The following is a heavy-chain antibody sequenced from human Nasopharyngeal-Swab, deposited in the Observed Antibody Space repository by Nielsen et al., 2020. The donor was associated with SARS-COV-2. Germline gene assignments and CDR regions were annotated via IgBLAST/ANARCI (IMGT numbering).Heavy chain of an antibody. V-gene: IGHV4-59*01. CDR3: ARGRGTRSYFDY. CDR2: IYYSGST. Sequence: GSLRLSCTVSGGSISSYYWSWIRQPPGKGLEWIGYIYYSGSTNYNPSLKSRVTISVDTSKNQLSLKLTSVTAADTAVHYCARGRGTRSYFDYWGQGTQVTVSS. CDR1: GGSISSYY. J-gene: IGHJ4*02. D-gene: IGHD3/OR15-3a*01.